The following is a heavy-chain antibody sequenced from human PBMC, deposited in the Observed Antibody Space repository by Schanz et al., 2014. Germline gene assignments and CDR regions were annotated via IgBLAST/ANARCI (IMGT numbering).Heavy chain of an antibody. Sequence: QVQLQESGPGLVKPSQTLSLTCAVSGGSISSGGYTWSWIRQPPGKGLEWIGYIYYSGSTYYNPPHKSRVTISVDPSKNQFPLMLGSVTAADTAVYYCARAAGPVDYWGQGTLVTVSS. J-gene: IGHJ4*02. CDR1: GGSISSGGYT. CDR2: IYYSGST. CDR3: ARAAGPVDY. V-gene: IGHV4-30-4*07. D-gene: IGHD6-13*01.